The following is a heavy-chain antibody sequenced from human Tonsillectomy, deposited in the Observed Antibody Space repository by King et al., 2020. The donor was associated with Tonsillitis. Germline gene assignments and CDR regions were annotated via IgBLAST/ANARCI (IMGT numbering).Heavy chain of an antibody. CDR2: ISSSSRTI. CDR3: ARDVDY. Sequence: VQLVEAGGGLVQPGGSLRLSCAASGFTFSSYSMNWVRQAPGKGLEWVSYISSSSRTIYYADSVKGRFTISRDNAKNSMYLQMNSLRAEDTAVYYCARDVDYWGQGTLVTVSS. V-gene: IGHV3-48*01. J-gene: IGHJ4*02. CDR1: GFTFSSYS.